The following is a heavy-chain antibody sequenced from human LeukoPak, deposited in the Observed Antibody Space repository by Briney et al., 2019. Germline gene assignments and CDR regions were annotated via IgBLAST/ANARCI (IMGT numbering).Heavy chain of an antibody. V-gene: IGHV4-34*01. Sequence: SETLSLTCAVYGGSFSGYYWSWIRQPPGKGLEWIGEINHSGSTNCNPSLKSRVTISVDTSKNQFSLKLSSVTAADTAVYYCARGFRITMVRGFPPMPGWFDPWGQGTLVTVSS. D-gene: IGHD3-10*01. CDR3: ARGFRITMVRGFPPMPGWFDP. J-gene: IGHJ5*02. CDR1: GGSFSGYY. CDR2: INHSGST.